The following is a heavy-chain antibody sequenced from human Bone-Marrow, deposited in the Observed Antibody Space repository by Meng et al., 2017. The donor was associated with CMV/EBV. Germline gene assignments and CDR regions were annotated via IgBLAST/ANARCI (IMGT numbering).Heavy chain of an antibody. V-gene: IGHV1-2*02. Sequence: ASVKVSCKASGYTFTGYYMHWVRQATGQGLEWMGWINPNSGGTNYAQKFQGRVTMTRDTSISTAYMELSRLRSDDTAVYYCARAPPRSITGTTGSDYYYGMDVWGQGTTVTVSS. CDR1: GYTFTGYY. CDR2: INPNSGGT. CDR3: ARAPPRSITGTTGSDYYYGMDV. J-gene: IGHJ6*02. D-gene: IGHD1-7*01.